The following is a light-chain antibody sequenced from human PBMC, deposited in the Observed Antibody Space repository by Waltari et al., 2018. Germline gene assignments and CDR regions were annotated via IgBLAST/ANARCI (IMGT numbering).Light chain of an antibody. CDR1: TGTVSHDFY. Sequence: QIVVTQEPSVTVSPGGTVTLTCASSTGTVSHDFYQNWFQQKPGQAPRSLIHSSVAKHSWTPARFSGSLLGGKARLTLSGVRPEDEADYYCLLYYGGTWVFGGGTKLTV. V-gene: IGLV7-43*01. CDR2: SSV. CDR3: LLYYGGTWV. J-gene: IGLJ3*02.